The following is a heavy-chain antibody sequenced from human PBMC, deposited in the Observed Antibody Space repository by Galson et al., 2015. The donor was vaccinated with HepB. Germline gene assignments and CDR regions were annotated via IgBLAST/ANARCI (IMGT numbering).Heavy chain of an antibody. V-gene: IGHV6-1*01. CDR2: TYYRSKWYN. CDR3: ARGGYDSSGYPWYFDY. D-gene: IGHD3-22*01. CDR1: GDSVSSHSAA. Sequence: CAISGDSVSSHSAAWNWIRQSPSRGLEWLGRTYYRSKWYNDYAVSVKSRITINPDTSKNQFSLQLNSVTPEDTAVYYCARGGYDSSGYPWYFDYWGQGTLSPSPQ. J-gene: IGHJ4*02.